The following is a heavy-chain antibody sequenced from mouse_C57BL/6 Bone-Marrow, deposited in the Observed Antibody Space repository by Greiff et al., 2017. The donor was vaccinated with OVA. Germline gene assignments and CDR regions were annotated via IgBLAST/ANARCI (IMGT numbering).Heavy chain of an antibody. J-gene: IGHJ1*03. CDR1: GFTFSDFY. CDR3: ARVLYYGNSYWYFDV. D-gene: IGHD2-1*01. V-gene: IGHV7-1*01. Sequence: EVQLVESGGGLVQSGRSLRLSCATSGFTFSDFYMEWVRQAPGKGLEWIAASRNKANDYTTEYSASVKGRFIVSRDTSQSILYLQMNALRAEDTAIYYCARVLYYGNSYWYFDVWGTGTTVTVSS. CDR2: SRNKANDYTT.